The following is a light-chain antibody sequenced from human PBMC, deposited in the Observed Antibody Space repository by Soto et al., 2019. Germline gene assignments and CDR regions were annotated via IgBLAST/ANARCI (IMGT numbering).Light chain of an antibody. V-gene: IGLV2-23*02. CDR3: CSYAGSSTYYV. J-gene: IGLJ1*01. CDR2: EVS. CDR1: SSDVGSYNL. Sequence: QSVLTQPASVSGFPGQSITISCTGTSSDVGSYNLVSWYQQHPGKAPKLMIYEVSKRPSGVSNRFSGSKSGNTASLTISGLQAEDEADYYCCSYAGSSTYYVFGTGTRSPS.